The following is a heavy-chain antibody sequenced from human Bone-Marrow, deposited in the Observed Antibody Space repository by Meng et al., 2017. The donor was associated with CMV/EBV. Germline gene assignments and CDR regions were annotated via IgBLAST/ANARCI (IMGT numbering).Heavy chain of an antibody. J-gene: IGHJ6*02. V-gene: IGHV1-8*03. D-gene: IGHD3-3*01. CDR3: ARSKTKPLTIFGVVINHYYYYGMDV. CDR1: GYTFTSYE. CDR2: MNPNNGNT. Sequence: ASVKVSCKASGYTFTSYEINWVRQAAGQGLEWMGWMNPNNGNTGYAQKFQGRVTITRNNSIRTAHMELSSLRSEDTAVYYCARSKTKPLTIFGVVINHYYYYGMDVWGQGTTVTVSS.